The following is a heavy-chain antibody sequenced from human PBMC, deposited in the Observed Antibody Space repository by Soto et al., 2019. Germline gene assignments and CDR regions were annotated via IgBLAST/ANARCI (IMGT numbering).Heavy chain of an antibody. Sequence: EVQLVESGGGLVQPGGSLRLSCAASGFTFSSYAMHWVRQAPGKGLEYVSAISNDGGGAYYADSVKGRFTISRDNSKNTLYPQMDSLRVEDMAIYYCTRAPSLTLLYDYWGQGTLVTVSS. CDR1: GFTFSSYA. CDR3: TRAPSLTLLYDY. J-gene: IGHJ4*02. V-gene: IGHV3-64*07. CDR2: ISNDGGGA. D-gene: IGHD3-9*01.